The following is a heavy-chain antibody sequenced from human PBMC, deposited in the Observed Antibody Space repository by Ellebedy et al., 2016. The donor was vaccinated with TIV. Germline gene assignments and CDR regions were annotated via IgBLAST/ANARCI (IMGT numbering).Heavy chain of an antibody. CDR1: GYTFTSYH. J-gene: IGHJ4*02. Sequence: AVSVKVSCKASGYTFTSYHMQWVRQAPGQGLEWMGIINPSGGSTDYAQKFQGRVTMTRDTSTSTVYLELSSLRSEDTAVYYCARDQAEGRSSDYWGQGTLVTVSS. CDR2: INPSGGST. CDR3: ARDQAEGRSSDY. V-gene: IGHV1-46*01. D-gene: IGHD6-13*01.